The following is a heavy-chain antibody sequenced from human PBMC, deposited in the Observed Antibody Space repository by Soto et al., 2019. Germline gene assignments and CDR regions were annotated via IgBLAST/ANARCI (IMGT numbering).Heavy chain of an antibody. CDR3: SKDGQLGYYYYYDIDV. CDR2: ISGSGGST. V-gene: IGHV3-23*01. D-gene: IGHD7-27*01. Sequence: GGSLRLSCAASGFTFSSYAMSWVRQAPGKGLEWVSAISGSGGSTYYADSVKGRFTISRDNSKNTLYLQMNSLRAEDTAVYYCSKDGQLGYYYYYDIDVWGKGTTVTVSS. CDR1: GFTFSSYA. J-gene: IGHJ6*03.